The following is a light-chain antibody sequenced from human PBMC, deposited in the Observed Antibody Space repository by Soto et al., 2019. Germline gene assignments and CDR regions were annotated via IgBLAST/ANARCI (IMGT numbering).Light chain of an antibody. CDR1: QSISSY. J-gene: IGKJ3*01. CDR2: AAS. CDR3: QQCYSTPVT. Sequence: DIQMTQSPSSLSASVGDRVTITCRASQSISSYLNWYQQKPGKAPKLLIYAASSLQSGVPSRFSGSGSGTDFTLTTSSLQPEDFATYYCQQCYSTPVTFGPRTKVDIK. V-gene: IGKV1-39*01.